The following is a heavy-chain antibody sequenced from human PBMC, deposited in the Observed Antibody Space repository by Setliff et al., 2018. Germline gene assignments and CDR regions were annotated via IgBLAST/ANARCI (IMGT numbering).Heavy chain of an antibody. D-gene: IGHD3-3*01. Sequence: ASVKVSCKASGYTLTNYYMHWVRQAPGQGLEWMGIINPSGGLTRYAQKFQGGVTMTSDTSTNTVYLEVSSLRSEDTAVYFCARDRFYNSWSGTSITAPHDAFDIWGQGTMVTVSS. CDR3: ARDRFYNSWSGTSITAPHDAFDI. V-gene: IGHV1-46*03. CDR2: INPSGGLT. J-gene: IGHJ3*02. CDR1: GYTLTNYY.